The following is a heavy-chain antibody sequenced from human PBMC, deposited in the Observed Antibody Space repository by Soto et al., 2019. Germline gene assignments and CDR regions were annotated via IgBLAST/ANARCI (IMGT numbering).Heavy chain of an antibody. CDR2: INSDESSR. V-gene: IGHV3-74*01. J-gene: IGHJ2*01. Sequence: EVQLVESGGDLVQPGGSLSLSCVASGFTFSNYWMHGVRQAPGKGLEWVSRINSDESSRAYADSVKGRFISSRDNDKNSLSLEMNSLRAEDTAVYYCARVIDFYFDLCGRGTLVTVSS. CDR3: ARVIDFYFDL. CDR1: GFTFSNYW.